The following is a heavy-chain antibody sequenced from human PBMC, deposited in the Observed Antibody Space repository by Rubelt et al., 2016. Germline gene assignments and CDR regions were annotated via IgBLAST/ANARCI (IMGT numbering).Heavy chain of an antibody. J-gene: IGHJ5*02. CDR1: GYTFTGYY. CDR3: ARSPRYDFEDNWFDP. Sequence: QVQLVQSGAEVKKPGASVKVSCKASGYTFTGYYMHWVRQAPGQGLEWMGWINPNSGGTNYAQKFQCRVTMTSDTSTSTVYMELSSLRSEDTAVYYCARSPRYDFEDNWFDPWGQGTLVTVSS. CDR2: INPNSGGT. V-gene: IGHV1-2*02. D-gene: IGHD3-3*01.